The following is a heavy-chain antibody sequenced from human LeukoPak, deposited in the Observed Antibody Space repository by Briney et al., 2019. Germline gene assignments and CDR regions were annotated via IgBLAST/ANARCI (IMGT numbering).Heavy chain of an antibody. Sequence: ASVKVSCKASGYTFTSYGISWVRQAPGQGLEWMGWISAYNGNTNYAQKLQGRATMTTDTSTSTAYMELRSLRSDDTAVYYCARANWNDVPDAFDIWGQGTMVTVSS. CDR3: ARANWNDVPDAFDI. V-gene: IGHV1-18*04. J-gene: IGHJ3*02. CDR2: ISAYNGNT. CDR1: GYTFTSYG. D-gene: IGHD1-1*01.